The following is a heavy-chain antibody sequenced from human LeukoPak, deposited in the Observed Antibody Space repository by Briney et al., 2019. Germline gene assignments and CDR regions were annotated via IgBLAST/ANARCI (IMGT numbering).Heavy chain of an antibody. Sequence: SETLSLTCTVSGGSISSSSYYWGWIRRPPGKGLEWIGSIYYSGSTYYNPSLKSRVTISVDTSKNQFSLKLSSVTAADTAVYYCARVWGIVVVVAASTWFDPWGQGTLVTVSS. CDR2: IYYSGST. V-gene: IGHV4-39*07. CDR3: ARVWGIVVVVAASTWFDP. CDR1: GGSISSSSYY. J-gene: IGHJ5*02. D-gene: IGHD2-15*01.